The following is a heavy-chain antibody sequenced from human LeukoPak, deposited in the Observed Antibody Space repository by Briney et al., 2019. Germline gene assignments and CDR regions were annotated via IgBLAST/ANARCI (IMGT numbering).Heavy chain of an antibody. CDR1: GYTFTSYY. V-gene: IGHV1-46*01. D-gene: IGHD1-1*01. CDR3: ASVFGETGTTGPRGY. J-gene: IGHJ4*02. Sequence: ASVKVSCKASGYTFTSYYMHWVRQAPGQGLEWMGIINPSGGSTSYAQKFQGRVTITADESTSTAYMELSSLRSEDTAVYYCASVFGETGTTGPRGYWGQGTLVTVSS. CDR2: INPSGGST.